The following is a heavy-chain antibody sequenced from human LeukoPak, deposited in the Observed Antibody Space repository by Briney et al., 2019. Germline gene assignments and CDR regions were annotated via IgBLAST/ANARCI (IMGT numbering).Heavy chain of an antibody. D-gene: IGHD3-3*01. Sequence: SGTLSLTCAVSGGSISSSDWWTWVRQPPGKGLAWIGEIYRSGSTNYNPSLKSRVTISVDTSKNQFSLKLSSVTAADTAVYYCARPRGKTYFWSGYPESYFDYWGQGTLVTVSS. J-gene: IGHJ4*02. CDR1: GGSISSSDW. V-gene: IGHV4-4*02. CDR2: IYRSGST. CDR3: ARPRGKTYFWSGYPESYFDY.